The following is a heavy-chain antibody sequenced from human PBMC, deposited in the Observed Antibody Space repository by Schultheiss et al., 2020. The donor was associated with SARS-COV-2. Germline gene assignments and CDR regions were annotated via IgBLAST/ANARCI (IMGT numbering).Heavy chain of an antibody. CDR2: IKQDGSEK. V-gene: IGHV3-7*03. CDR1: GFTFSSYA. Sequence: GGSLRLSCAASGFTFSSYAMSWVRQAPGKGLEWVANIKQDGSEKYYVDSVKGRFTISRDNAKNTLYLQMNSLRAEDTAVYYCARMLVVPAAAGPGAFDIWGQGTMVTVSS. J-gene: IGHJ3*02. CDR3: ARMLVVPAAAGPGAFDI. D-gene: IGHD2-2*01.